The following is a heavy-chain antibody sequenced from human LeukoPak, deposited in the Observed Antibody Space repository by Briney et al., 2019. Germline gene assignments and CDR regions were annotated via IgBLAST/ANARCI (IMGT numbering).Heavy chain of an antibody. CDR2: INPDGSIK. D-gene: IGHD3-3*01. V-gene: IGHV3-7*01. CDR1: GFTLGAYW. J-gene: IGHJ4*02. CDR3: ASGFLQWLH. Sequence: GGSLRLSCAASGFTLGAYWMSWVRQAPGRGLEWVANINPDGSIKYHVDSIKGRFTISRDDAKNSVYLQMNSLRAGDTAVYYCASGFLQWLHWGQGTLVTVSS.